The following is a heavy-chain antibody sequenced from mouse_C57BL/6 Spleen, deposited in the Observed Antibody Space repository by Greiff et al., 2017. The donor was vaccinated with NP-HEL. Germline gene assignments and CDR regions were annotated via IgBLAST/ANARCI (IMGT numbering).Heavy chain of an antibody. CDR3: ARESYDYRWFAY. Sequence: VQLQQSGAELARPGASVKLSCKASGYTFTSYGISWVKQRTGQGLEWIGEIYPRSGNTYYNEKFKGKATLTADKASSTAYTELRSLTSEDSAVYFCARESYDYRWFAYWGQGTLVTVSA. CDR1: GYTFTSYG. D-gene: IGHD2-4*01. CDR2: IYPRSGNT. V-gene: IGHV1-81*01. J-gene: IGHJ3*01.